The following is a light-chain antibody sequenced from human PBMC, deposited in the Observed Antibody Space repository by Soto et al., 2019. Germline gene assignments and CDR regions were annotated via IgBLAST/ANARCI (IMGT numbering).Light chain of an antibody. J-gene: IGLJ1*01. V-gene: IGLV1-47*02. CDR1: SANLGNNY. Sequence: QSVLTQSPSASGTPGQTVTISCSGRSANLGNNYVCWYQQLPGTAPKLLIYSDNQRPSGFPDRFSGSKSGSSASLAISGLRHEDEADYYCVSWDDSLSGLVFGTGTKVTVL. CDR3: VSWDDSLSGLV. CDR2: SDN.